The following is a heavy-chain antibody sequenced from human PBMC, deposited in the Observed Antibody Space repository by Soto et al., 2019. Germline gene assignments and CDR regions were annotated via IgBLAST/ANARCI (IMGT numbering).Heavy chain of an antibody. J-gene: IGHJ4*02. V-gene: IGHV3-23*01. D-gene: IGHD3-16*02. Sequence: EVQLLESGGGLVQPGGSLTLSCATSGFTFSSYAMVWVRQAGEKGLEWVASISNNGDTAYYADSVKGRFTISRGNSENTLYLQMNGLRADDTALYFCAKARVFIGAIVTLLYSLGQGTQVTVSS. CDR2: ISNNGDTA. CDR3: AKARVFIGAIVTLLYS. CDR1: GFTFSSYA.